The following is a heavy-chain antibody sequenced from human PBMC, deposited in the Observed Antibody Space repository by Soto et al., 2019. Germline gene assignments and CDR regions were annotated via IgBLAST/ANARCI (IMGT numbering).Heavy chain of an antibody. Sequence: EVQVLESGGGLVQPGGSLRLSCAASGFILSNYAMSWVRQAPGKGLEWVSGIGDSGDDTYYADSVKGRFTISRDNSKNTMYLQMNSLRVEDTAVYYCARGRGHCNDGGSCSGPLDYWGQGTLVTVSS. J-gene: IGHJ4*02. V-gene: IGHV3-23*01. D-gene: IGHD2-15*01. CDR1: GFILSNYA. CDR2: IGDSGDDT. CDR3: ARGRGHCNDGGSCSGPLDY.